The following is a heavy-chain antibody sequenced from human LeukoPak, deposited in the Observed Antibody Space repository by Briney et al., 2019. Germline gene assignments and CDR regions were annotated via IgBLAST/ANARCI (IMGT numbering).Heavy chain of an antibody. CDR2: ISYDGSNK. CDR1: GFTFSSYA. J-gene: IGHJ4*02. CDR3: AKLTGVAGTGDY. V-gene: IGHV3-30*04. Sequence: PGGSLRLSCAASGFTFSSYAMHWARQAPGKGLEWVAVISYDGSNKYYADSVKGRFTISRDNSKNTLYLQMNSLRAEDTAVYYCAKLTGVAGTGDYWGQGTLVTVSS. D-gene: IGHD6-19*01.